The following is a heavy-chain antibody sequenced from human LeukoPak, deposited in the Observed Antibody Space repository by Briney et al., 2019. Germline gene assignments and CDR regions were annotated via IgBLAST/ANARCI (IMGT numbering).Heavy chain of an antibody. CDR2: ISYDGSNK. V-gene: IGHV3-30*09. D-gene: IGHD6-13*01. J-gene: IGHJ4*02. Sequence: GGSLRLSCAASGFTFSSYAMHWVRQAPGKGLEWVAVISYDGSNKYYADSVKGRFAISRDNSRNTLYLQMNSLRAEDTAVYYCAVHPHGQQLALGYFDYWGQGTLVTVSS. CDR1: GFTFSSYA. CDR3: AVHPHGQQLALGYFDY.